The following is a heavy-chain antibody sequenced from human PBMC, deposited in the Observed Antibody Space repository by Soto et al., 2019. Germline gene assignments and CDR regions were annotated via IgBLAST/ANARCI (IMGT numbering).Heavy chain of an antibody. CDR2: ISSDGSQK. D-gene: IGHD3-10*01. CDR1: GIAFSGCG. CDR3: AKNIVRGHWYFDL. V-gene: IGHV3-30*18. J-gene: IGHJ2*01. Sequence: QVQLVESGGGVVQPGKSLRLSCAASGIAFSGCGMFWVRQTPSKGLEWVAAISSDGSQKYYADSVKGRFTISRDNSKTTLYVPMNGMATEDTAVYYFAKNIVRGHWYFDLWGRGTLVTVSS.